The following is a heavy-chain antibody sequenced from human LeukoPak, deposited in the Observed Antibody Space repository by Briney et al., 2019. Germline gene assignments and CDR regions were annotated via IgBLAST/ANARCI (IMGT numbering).Heavy chain of an antibody. V-gene: IGHV1-69-2*01. J-gene: IGHJ1*01. CDR1: GYTFVSYG. CDR2: VDPEDGET. Sequence: ASVKVSCKASGYTFVSYGVSWVRQAPGKGLEWMGRVDPEDGETIYAEKFQGRVTLTADTSTDTAYMEMSSLRSEDTAMYYCATWYNWNYVQHWGQGTLVTVSS. D-gene: IGHD1-20*01. CDR3: ATWYNWNYVQH.